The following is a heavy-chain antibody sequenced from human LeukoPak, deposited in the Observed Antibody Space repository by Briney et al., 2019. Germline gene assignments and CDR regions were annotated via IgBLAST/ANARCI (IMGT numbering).Heavy chain of an antibody. CDR2: IYYSGST. D-gene: IGHD3-3*01. Sequence: SETLSLTCTVSGGSISSSSYYWGWIRQPPGKGLEWIGSIYYSGSTYYNPSLKSRVTISVDTSKNQLSLKLSSVTAADTAVYYCARQGHLHYDFWSGPSLLGPWGQGTLVTVSS. J-gene: IGHJ5*02. CDR1: GGSISSSSYY. V-gene: IGHV4-39*01. CDR3: ARQGHLHYDFWSGPSLLGP.